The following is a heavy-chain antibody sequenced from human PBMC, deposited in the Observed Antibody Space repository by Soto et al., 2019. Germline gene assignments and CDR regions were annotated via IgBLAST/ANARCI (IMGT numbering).Heavy chain of an antibody. CDR3: AIICIAAAGGGMDV. CDR2: IDPSDSYT. D-gene: IGHD6-13*01. V-gene: IGHV5-10-1*01. CDR1: GYSFTSYW. J-gene: IGHJ6*02. Sequence: PGESLKISCKGSGYSFTSYWISWLRQMPGKGLEWMGRIDPSDSYTNYSPSFQGHVTISADKSISTAYLQWRSLKASDTAMYYCAIICIAAAGGGMDVWGQGTTVTVSS.